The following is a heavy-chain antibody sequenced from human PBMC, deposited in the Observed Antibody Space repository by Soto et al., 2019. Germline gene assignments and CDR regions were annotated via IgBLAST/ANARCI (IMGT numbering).Heavy chain of an antibody. CDR2: IVPMFGTS. Sequence: QERLVQSGAEVRKHGSSVKVSCKVTGGTSTRYAINWVRQAPGQGLEWMGGIVPMFGTSKYAQKFQGRVTITADTSTNIAYMELRRLRSEDTAVYYCNRGSEYDFWSGYLWGQGTLVSVSS. D-gene: IGHD3-3*01. CDR3: NRGSEYDFWSGYL. J-gene: IGHJ4*02. V-gene: IGHV1-69*06. CDR1: GGTSTRYA.